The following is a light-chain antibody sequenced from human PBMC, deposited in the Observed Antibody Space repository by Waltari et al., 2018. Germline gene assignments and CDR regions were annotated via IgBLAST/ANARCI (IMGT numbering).Light chain of an antibody. CDR3: QQGSSFPLS. Sequence: IQMTKSPSSVSASVGDRVTITCRASQDASTWLAWYQQKPGEAPKLLISGASNLQSGVPSRFSGSRSGTEYTLTISRLQPEDFATYYCQQGSSFPLSFGPGTKVDIK. CDR2: GAS. J-gene: IGKJ3*01. CDR1: QDASTW. V-gene: IGKV1D-12*01.